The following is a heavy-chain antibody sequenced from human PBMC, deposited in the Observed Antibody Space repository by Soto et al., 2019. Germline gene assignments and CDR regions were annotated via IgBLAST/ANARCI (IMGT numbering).Heavy chain of an antibody. CDR1: GFSLSTSGVG. J-gene: IGHJ4*02. D-gene: IGHD3-3*01. CDR2: IYWNDDK. V-gene: IGHV2-5*01. Sequence: SGPTLVNPTQTLTLTCTFSGFSLSTSGVGVGWIRQPPGKALEWLALIYWNDDKRYSPSLKTRLTITKDTSKNQVVLTMTNMDPVDTATYYCAHSIPSITIFGVVITYYYFDYWGQGTLVTVSS. CDR3: AHSIPSITIFGVVITYYYFDY.